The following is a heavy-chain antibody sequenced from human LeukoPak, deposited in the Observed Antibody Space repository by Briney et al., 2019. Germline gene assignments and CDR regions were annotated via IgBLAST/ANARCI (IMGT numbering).Heavy chain of an antibody. V-gene: IGHV4-59*13. J-gene: IGHJ6*02. D-gene: IGHD1-26*01. CDR1: GDSISTYY. CDR3: ARDDSGSYHQLGV. CDR2: IYYSGST. Sequence: SETLSLTCTVSGDSISTYYWSWIRQPPGKGLEWIGYIYYSGSTNYNPSLKSRVTISVDTSKNQFSLRLISVTAADTAVYYCARDDSGSYHQLGVWGQGTTVTVSS.